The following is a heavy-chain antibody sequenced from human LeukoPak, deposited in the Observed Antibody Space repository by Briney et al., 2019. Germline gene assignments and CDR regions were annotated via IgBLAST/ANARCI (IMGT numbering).Heavy chain of an antibody. D-gene: IGHD6-13*01. CDR1: GFTVSSNY. CDR3: ARGANSSPYYGMDV. Sequence: GGSLRLSCAASGFTVSSNYMSWVRQAPGKGPEWVSIIYSGGSTYYADSVKGRFTISRDNSKNTLYLQVNSLRVEDTAVYYGARGANSSPYYGMDVWGQGTTVTVSS. V-gene: IGHV3-66*01. J-gene: IGHJ6*02. CDR2: IYSGGST.